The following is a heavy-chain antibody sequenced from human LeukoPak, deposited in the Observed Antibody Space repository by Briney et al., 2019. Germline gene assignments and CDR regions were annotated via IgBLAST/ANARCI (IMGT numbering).Heavy chain of an antibody. V-gene: IGHV3-30-3*01. CDR3: ARGGYSNGLLPPFDY. J-gene: IGHJ4*02. CDR1: GFTFSSYA. D-gene: IGHD5-18*01. Sequence: GRSLRLSCAASGFTFSSYAMHWVRQAPGEGLEWLAVISYDGSNKYYADSVKGRFTISRDNSKNTLYLQMNSLRVEDTAVYYCARGGYSNGLLPPFDYWGQGTLVTVSS. CDR2: ISYDGSNK.